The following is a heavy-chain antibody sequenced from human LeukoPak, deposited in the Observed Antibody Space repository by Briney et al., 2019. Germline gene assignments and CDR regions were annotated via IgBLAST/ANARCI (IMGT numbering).Heavy chain of an antibody. CDR1: GGSISSYY. CDR2: IYYSGST. V-gene: IGHV4-59*08. CDR3: ARGGYYYDSSGQYYFDD. Sequence: PSETLSLTCTVSGGSISSYYWSWIRQPPGKGLEWIGYIYYSGSTNYNPSLKSRVTISVDTSKNQFSLKLSSVTAADTAVYYCARGGYYYDSSGQYYFDDWGQGTLVAVSS. J-gene: IGHJ4*02. D-gene: IGHD3-22*01.